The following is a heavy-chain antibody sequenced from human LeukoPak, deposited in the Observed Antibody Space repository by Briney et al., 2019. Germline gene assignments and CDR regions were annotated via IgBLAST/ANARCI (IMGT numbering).Heavy chain of an antibody. V-gene: IGHV1-18*01. J-gene: IGHJ5*02. Sequence: ASVKVSCKASGYTFTSYGISWVRQAPGQGLEWMGWISAYNGNTNYAQKLQGRVTMTTDTSTSTAYMELRSLRSDDTAVYYCARTGWAIVVVPAAIDGYWFDPWGQGTLVTVSS. CDR3: ARTGWAIVVVPAAIDGYWFDP. CDR1: GYTFTSYG. D-gene: IGHD2-2*01. CDR2: ISAYNGNT.